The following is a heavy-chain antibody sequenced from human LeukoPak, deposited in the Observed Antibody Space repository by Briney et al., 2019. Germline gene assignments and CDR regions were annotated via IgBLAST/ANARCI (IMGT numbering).Heavy chain of an antibody. Sequence: GGSLRLSCAASGFTFAGQAMSWVRQAPGKGLEWVSGISVSSGNTHYADSVKGRFTISRDTSKNTVYLQMNSLRVDDTAVYYCAKKGSREFDYWGQGTLATVSS. CDR1: GFTFAGQA. CDR3: AKKGSREFDY. D-gene: IGHD6-13*01. CDR2: ISVSSGNT. J-gene: IGHJ4*02. V-gene: IGHV3-23*01.